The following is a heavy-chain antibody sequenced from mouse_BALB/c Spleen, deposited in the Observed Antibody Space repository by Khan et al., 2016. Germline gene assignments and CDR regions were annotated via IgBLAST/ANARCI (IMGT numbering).Heavy chain of an antibody. CDR2: ISYSGYS. J-gene: IGHJ3*01. V-gene: IGHV3-2*02. Sequence: EVQLQESGPGLVKPSQSLSLTCTVTGYSITSDYAWNWIRQFPGNKLEWMGYISYSGYSSYNPSLKSRTSITRDPSKNQSFLQLNSVTPDDAATYYCAKGRRRAWFAYWGQGTLVTVSA. CDR1: GYSITSDYA. CDR3: AKGRRRAWFAY.